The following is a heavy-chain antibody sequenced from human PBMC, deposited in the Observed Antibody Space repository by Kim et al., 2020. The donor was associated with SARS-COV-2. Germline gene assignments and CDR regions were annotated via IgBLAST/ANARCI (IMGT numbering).Heavy chain of an antibody. J-gene: IGHJ6*02. D-gene: IGHD1-26*01. CDR3: AKDLHNYSAMDV. CDR2: IGRDEST. CDR1: GFTFRNNA. V-gene: IGHV3-23*01. Sequence: GGSLRLSCAASGFTFRNNAMNWVRQAPGKGLEWVAGIGRDESTHYVDSVRGRFTISRDNSKNTLYLQMNRLSGEDTATYYCAKDLHNYSAMDVWGQGAMVTVAS.